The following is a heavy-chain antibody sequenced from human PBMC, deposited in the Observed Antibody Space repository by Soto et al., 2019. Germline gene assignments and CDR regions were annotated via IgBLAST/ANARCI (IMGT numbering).Heavy chain of an antibody. J-gene: IGHJ5*02. CDR1: GGSISSYY. CDR2: IYYSGSI. D-gene: IGHD3-10*01. V-gene: IGHV4-59*08. CDR3: ARHLYGSGERFDP. Sequence: PSETLSLTCTVSGGSISSYYWSWIRQPPGKGLEWIGYIYYSGSINYNPSLKIRVTISVDTSKNQFSLKLSSVTAADTAVYYCARHLYGSGERFDPWGQGTLVTVSS.